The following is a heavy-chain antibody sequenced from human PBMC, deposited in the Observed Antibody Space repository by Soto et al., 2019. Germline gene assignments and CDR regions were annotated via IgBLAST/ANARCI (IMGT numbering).Heavy chain of an antibody. Sequence: EVQLLESGGGLVQPGGSLRLSCAASGFTFSSYAMSWVRQAPGKGLEWVSAISGSGGSTYYADSVRGRLTISRDNSKNPLYLQMTSLRAEDTAVYCCATRTVGSYFDLWGRGTLVTVSS. CDR1: GFTFSSYA. V-gene: IGHV3-23*01. CDR2: ISGSGGST. D-gene: IGHD4-17*01. J-gene: IGHJ2*01. CDR3: ATRTVGSYFDL.